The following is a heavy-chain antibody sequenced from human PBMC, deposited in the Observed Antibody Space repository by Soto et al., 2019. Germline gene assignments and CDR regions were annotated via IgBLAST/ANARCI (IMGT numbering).Heavy chain of an antibody. CDR3: ARDPGVTYNWNPATFDY. Sequence: GGSLRLSCAASGFTFSSYSMNWVRQAPGEGLEWVSSISSSSSYIYYADSVKGRFTISRDNAKNSLYLQMNSLRAEDTAVYYCARDPGVTYNWNPATFDYWGQGTLVTVSS. CDR2: ISSSSSYI. J-gene: IGHJ4*02. D-gene: IGHD1-20*01. CDR1: GFTFSSYS. V-gene: IGHV3-21*01.